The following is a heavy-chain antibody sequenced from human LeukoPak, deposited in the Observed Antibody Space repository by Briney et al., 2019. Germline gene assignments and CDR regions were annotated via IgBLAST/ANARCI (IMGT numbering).Heavy chain of an antibody. CDR3: ASYYDSSGYYGY. CDR2: IYSGGST. Sequence: HPGGSLRLSCAASGFTVSSNYMSWVRQAPGKGLEWVSVIYSGGSTYYADSVKGRFTISRDNSKNTLYLQMNSLRAEDTAVYYCASYYDSSGYYGYWGQGTLVTVSS. V-gene: IGHV3-66*01. CDR1: GFTVSSNY. D-gene: IGHD3-22*01. J-gene: IGHJ4*02.